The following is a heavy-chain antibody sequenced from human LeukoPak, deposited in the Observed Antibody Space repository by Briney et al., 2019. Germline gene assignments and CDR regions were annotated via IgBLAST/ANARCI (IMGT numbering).Heavy chain of an antibody. Sequence: ASVKVSCKASGYTFTGFYMNWMRQAPGQGLEWMGCINPDSGVTNYAQKFQGRVTMTRDTSISTAYMELSRLRSDDTAVYYCARDTGGRPFDYWGQGTLVTVSS. D-gene: IGHD2-8*02. CDR3: ARDTGGRPFDY. J-gene: IGHJ4*02. V-gene: IGHV1-2*02. CDR2: INPDSGVT. CDR1: GYTFTGFY.